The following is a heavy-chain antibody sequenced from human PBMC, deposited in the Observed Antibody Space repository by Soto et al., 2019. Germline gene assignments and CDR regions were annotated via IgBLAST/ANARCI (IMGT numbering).Heavy chain of an antibody. CDR3: ARDRSLLWFGELSPPSDAFDI. Sequence: GGSLRLSCAASGFTFSSYWMHWVRQAPGKGLVWVSRINSDGSSTSYADSVKGRFTISRDNAKNTLYLQMNSLRAEDTAVYYCARDRSLLWFGELSPPSDAFDIWGQGTMVTVSS. CDR1: GFTFSSYW. V-gene: IGHV3-74*01. CDR2: INSDGSST. J-gene: IGHJ3*02. D-gene: IGHD3-10*01.